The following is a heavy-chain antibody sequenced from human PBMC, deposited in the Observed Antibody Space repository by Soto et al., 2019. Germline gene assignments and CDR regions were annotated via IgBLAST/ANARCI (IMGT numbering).Heavy chain of an antibody. J-gene: IGHJ4*02. V-gene: IGHV4-30-4*01. CDR1: GGSISSGDYY. D-gene: IGHD4-17*01. CDR2: IYYSGST. CDR3: ARVPATVTTTFDY. Sequence: SETLSLTCTVSGGSISSGDYYWSWIRQPPGKGLEWIGYIYYSGSTYYNPSLKSRVTISVETSKNQFSLKLSSVTAADTAVYYCARVPATVTTTFDYWGQGTLVTVSS.